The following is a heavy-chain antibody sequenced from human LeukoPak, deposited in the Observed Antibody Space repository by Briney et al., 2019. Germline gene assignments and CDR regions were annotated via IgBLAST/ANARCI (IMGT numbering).Heavy chain of an antibody. V-gene: IGHV1-8*03. J-gene: IGHJ2*01. CDR3: ALSYGGNSDDWYFDL. Sequence: ASVKVSCKASGYTFTSYDINWVRQATGQGLEWMGWMNPNSGNTGYAQKFQGRVTITRDRSMSTAYMELSSLRSEDTAMYYCALSYGGNSDDWYFDLWGRGTLVTVSS. D-gene: IGHD4-23*01. CDR1: GYTFTSYD. CDR2: MNPNSGNT.